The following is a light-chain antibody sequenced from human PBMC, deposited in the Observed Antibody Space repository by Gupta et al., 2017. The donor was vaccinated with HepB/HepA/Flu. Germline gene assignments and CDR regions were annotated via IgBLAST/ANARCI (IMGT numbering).Light chain of an antibody. CDR3: QQDDITPWT. Sequence: EIVLTQSPGTLSLSPGERATLSCRASQSVSSSYIAWYQQRPGQAPRLVMYGASSRATGTPARFSVSGSGTDFTLTISGLEPEDFAVYYCQQDDITPWTFGQGTKVEIK. CDR2: GAS. V-gene: IGKV3-20*01. CDR1: QSVSSSY. J-gene: IGKJ1*01.